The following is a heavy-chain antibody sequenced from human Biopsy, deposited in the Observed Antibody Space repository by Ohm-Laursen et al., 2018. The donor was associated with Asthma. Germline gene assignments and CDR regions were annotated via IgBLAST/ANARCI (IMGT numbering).Heavy chain of an antibody. Sequence: SLRLSCAASGFAVSRDHMFWVRQAPGKGLEWVSVIYSGGTSHTADSVRGRFTISRDYSKNTLYLQMNSLRAEDTAVYYCASYEVVTAILPMDVWGQGTTVTVSS. CDR2: IYSGGTS. CDR3: ASYEVVTAILPMDV. V-gene: IGHV3-66*02. J-gene: IGHJ6*02. D-gene: IGHD2-21*02. CDR1: GFAVSRDH.